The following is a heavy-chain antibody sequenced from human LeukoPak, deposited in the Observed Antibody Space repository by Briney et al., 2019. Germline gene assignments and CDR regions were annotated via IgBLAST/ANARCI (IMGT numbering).Heavy chain of an antibody. Sequence: GGSLRLSCAASGFTFSSYSMNWVRQAPGKGLEWVSYISSSSSTVFYADSVKGRFTISRDNAKNSLYLQMNSLRAEDTAVYYCLDGSGSYGNWGQGTLVTVSS. CDR2: ISSSSSTV. J-gene: IGHJ4*02. D-gene: IGHD3-10*01. CDR1: GFTFSSYS. V-gene: IGHV3-48*01. CDR3: LDGSGSYGN.